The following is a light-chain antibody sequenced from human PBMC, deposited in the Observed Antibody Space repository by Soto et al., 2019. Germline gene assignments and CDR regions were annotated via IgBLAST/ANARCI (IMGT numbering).Light chain of an antibody. CDR2: ATS. V-gene: IGKV3-20*01. Sequence: ETLLTHCPDTLSLSPWETAALSCKASQSVSSRYLAWYQQTSRHAPRLIIYATSSRATDTPDRFSGSGSGTDFTLTISRLEPEDFAVYYCQQYGSSGTFGQGTKVDIK. J-gene: IGKJ1*01. CDR3: QQYGSSGT. CDR1: QSVSSRY.